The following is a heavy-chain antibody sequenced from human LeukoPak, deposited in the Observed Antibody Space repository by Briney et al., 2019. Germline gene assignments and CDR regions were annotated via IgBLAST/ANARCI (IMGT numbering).Heavy chain of an antibody. V-gene: IGHV3-7*01. CDR2: INQDGSEK. CDR1: GLTFSSNW. Sequence: GVSLRLSCAASGLTFSSNWMSWVRQAPGKGLEWVANINQDGSEKYYVDSVKGRFTISRDNAKNSLYLQMNSLRAGDTAVYYCARDYSGYDSYPRFDYWGQGTLVTVSS. CDR3: ARDYSGYDSYPRFDY. D-gene: IGHD5-12*01. J-gene: IGHJ4*02.